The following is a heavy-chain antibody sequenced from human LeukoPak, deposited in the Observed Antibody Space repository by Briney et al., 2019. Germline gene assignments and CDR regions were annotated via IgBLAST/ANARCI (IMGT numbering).Heavy chain of an antibody. CDR1: GGSISNTNW. CDR2: VSLAGQT. V-gene: IGHV4-4*02. J-gene: IGHJ4*02. Sequence: SEALSLTCDVSGGSISNTNWWSWVRKPPGQGLEWIGEVSLAGQTNYNPSLNGRVTMSLDESSNQLSLKLTSVTAADTAIYYCSRESGAFCPFGYWGQGTLVIVPS. D-gene: IGHD1-26*01. CDR3: SRESGAFCPFGY.